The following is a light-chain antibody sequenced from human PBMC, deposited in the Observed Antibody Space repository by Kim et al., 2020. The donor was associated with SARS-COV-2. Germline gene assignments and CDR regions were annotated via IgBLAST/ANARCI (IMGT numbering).Light chain of an antibody. CDR3: QLSSSSLWT. Sequence: SPGERATLSCRASQSVVSTNLAWYQQTPGQAPRLLIYGASNRATGISDRFSGSGSETDFTLTISRLEPEDFAVYYCQLSSSSLWTFGQGTKVEIK. J-gene: IGKJ1*01. CDR1: QSVVSTN. V-gene: IGKV3-20*01. CDR2: GAS.